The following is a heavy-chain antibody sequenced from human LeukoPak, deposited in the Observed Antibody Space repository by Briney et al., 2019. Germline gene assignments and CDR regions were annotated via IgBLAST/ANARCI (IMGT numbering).Heavy chain of an antibody. D-gene: IGHD3-10*01. CDR3: ATDRASYGMDV. CDR1: GGSISSYY. CDR2: IYYSGST. J-gene: IGHJ6*02. V-gene: IGHV4-59*01. Sequence: SETLSLTCTVSGGSISSYYWSWIRQPPGKGLEWIGYIYYSGSTNYNPSLKSRVTISVDTSKNQFSLKLSSVTAEDTAVYYCATDRASYGMDVWGQGTTVTVSS.